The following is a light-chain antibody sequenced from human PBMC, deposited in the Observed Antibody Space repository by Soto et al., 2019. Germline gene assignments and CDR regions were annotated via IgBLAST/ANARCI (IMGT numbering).Light chain of an antibody. V-gene: IGLV2-8*01. CDR3: SSYAGSNNYV. J-gene: IGLJ1*01. CDR1: SSDFGGYNF. CDR2: EVS. Sequence: QSVLTQPPSASGSPGQSVTISCTGTSSDFGGYNFVSWYQHHPGKAPKLMIYEVSKRPSGVPDRFSGSKSGNTASLTVSGLQAEDEADYYCSSYAGSNNYVFGTGTKLTVL.